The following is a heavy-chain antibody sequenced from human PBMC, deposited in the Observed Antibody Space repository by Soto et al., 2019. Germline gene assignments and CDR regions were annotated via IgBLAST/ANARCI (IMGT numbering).Heavy chain of an antibody. J-gene: IGHJ6*02. CDR2: IIPIFGTA. V-gene: IGHV1-69*06. CDR3: AREGDYDDYANYYGMDV. Sequence: ASVKVSCKASGGTFSSYAISWVRQAPGQGLEWMGGIIPIFGTANYAQKFQGRVTITADKSTSTAYMELSSLRSEDTAVYYCAREGDYDDYANYYGMDVWGQGTTVTVSS. D-gene: IGHD4-17*01. CDR1: GGTFSSYA.